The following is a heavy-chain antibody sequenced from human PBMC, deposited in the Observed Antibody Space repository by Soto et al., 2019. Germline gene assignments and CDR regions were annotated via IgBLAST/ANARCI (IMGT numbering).Heavy chain of an antibody. Sequence: EVQLVESGGGLVQPGGSLRLSCAASGFTFSSYWMTWVRQAPGKGLEWVAKIKEDGSEQNYVDSVKGRFTISRDNAKSSLYLQMNSLRVDDTAMYYCTRNQVKADYWGQGTLVNVSS. CDR1: GFTFSSYW. D-gene: IGHD3-10*01. CDR3: TRNQVKADY. J-gene: IGHJ4*02. CDR2: IKEDGSEQ. V-gene: IGHV3-7*01.